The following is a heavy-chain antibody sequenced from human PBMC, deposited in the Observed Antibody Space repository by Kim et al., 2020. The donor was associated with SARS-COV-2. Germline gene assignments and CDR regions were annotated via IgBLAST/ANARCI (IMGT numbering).Heavy chain of an antibody. J-gene: IGHJ4*02. D-gene: IGHD7-27*01. CDR3: ARSSNWGSQFDY. CDR2: T. V-gene: IGHV5-51*01. Sequence: TRYDPSLQGQVTISAGKSISTAYLQWSSLKAADTAMYYCARSSNWGSQFDYWGQGTQVTVSS.